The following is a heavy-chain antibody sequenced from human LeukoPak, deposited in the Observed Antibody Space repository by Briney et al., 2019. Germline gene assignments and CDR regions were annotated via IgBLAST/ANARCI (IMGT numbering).Heavy chain of an antibody. J-gene: IGHJ4*02. CDR1: GGSINNYY. V-gene: IGHV4-59*08. D-gene: IGHD2-8*01. Sequence: PSETLSLTCTVSGGSINNYYWSWIRQPPGKGLEWLGYIYSSGVTNYNPSLQSRVTISIDTSKHQFSLKVSSVTAADTAVYYCARHDNVPVIRHGFDHWGQGTLVTVSS. CDR3: ARHDNVPVIRHGFDH. CDR2: IYSSGVT.